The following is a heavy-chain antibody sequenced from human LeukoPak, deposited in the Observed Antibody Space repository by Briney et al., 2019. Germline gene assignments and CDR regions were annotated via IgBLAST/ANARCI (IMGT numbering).Heavy chain of an antibody. V-gene: IGHV4-59*01. CDR2: IYYSGST. CDR1: GVSISSYY. Sequence: SETLSLTCTVSGVSISSYYWSWIRQPPGKGLEWIGYIYYSGSTNYNPSLKSRVTISVDTSKNQFSLKLSSVTAADTAVYYCASSRSGALTFDPWGQGTLVTVSS. D-gene: IGHD3-10*01. CDR3: ASSRSGALTFDP. J-gene: IGHJ5*02.